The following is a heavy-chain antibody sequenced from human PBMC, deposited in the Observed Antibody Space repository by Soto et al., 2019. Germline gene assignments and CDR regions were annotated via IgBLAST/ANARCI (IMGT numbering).Heavy chain of an antibody. CDR2: ISYDGSNK. D-gene: IGHD3-10*01. CDR3: ARPDYGSGSYPDY. CDR1: GFTFSSYA. Sequence: QVQLVESGGGVVQPGRSLRLSCTASGFTFSSYAMHWVRQAPGKGLDWVAVISYDGSNKYYADSVKGRFTLSRDNSKNPLFLQMNSLRAEDTAVYYCARPDYGSGSYPDYWGQGTLVTVSS. V-gene: IGHV3-30-3*01. J-gene: IGHJ4*02.